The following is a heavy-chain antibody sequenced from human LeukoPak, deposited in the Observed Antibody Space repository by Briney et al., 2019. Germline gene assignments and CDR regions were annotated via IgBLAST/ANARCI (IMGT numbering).Heavy chain of an antibody. J-gene: IGHJ4*02. Sequence: SETLSLTCAVYGGSFSGYYWSWIRQPPGKGLEWIGEINHSGSTNYNPSLKSRVTISVDTSKNQFSLKLSSVTAADTAVYYCARHLHYGSGSSDYWGQGTLVTVSS. CDR3: ARHLHYGSGSSDY. D-gene: IGHD3-10*01. V-gene: IGHV4-34*01. CDR1: GGSFSGYY. CDR2: INHSGST.